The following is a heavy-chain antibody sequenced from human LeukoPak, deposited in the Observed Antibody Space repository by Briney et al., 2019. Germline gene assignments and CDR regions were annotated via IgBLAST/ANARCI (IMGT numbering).Heavy chain of an antibody. CDR2: TPYVGAS. V-gene: IGHV4-59*08. Sequence: SETLSLTCSVSGGSISGFYWSWIRQSPGKGLEWIAYTPYVGASNYNPSLKSRVTISIDTSENQFSLRLTSVTAADTAMYYCARHYGGHSFGTTFDYWGQGILVTVSS. J-gene: IGHJ4*02. CDR1: GGSISGFY. D-gene: IGHD5-18*01. CDR3: ARHYGGHSFGTTFDY.